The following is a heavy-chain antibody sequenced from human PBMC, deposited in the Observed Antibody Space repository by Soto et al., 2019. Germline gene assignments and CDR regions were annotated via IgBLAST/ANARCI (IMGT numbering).Heavy chain of an antibody. J-gene: IGHJ3*02. CDR1: AFTSSDYY. CDR2: ISSSSSYT. V-gene: IGHV3-11*06. D-gene: IGHD3-3*01. Sequence: PGGSLRLSCAASAFTSSDYYMSWIRQAPGKGLEWVSYISSSSSYTNYADSVKGRFTISRDNAKNSLYLQMNSLRAEDTAVYYCARDPSYYDFWSGYSSDDAFDIWGQGTMVTVSS. CDR3: ARDPSYYDFWSGYSSDDAFDI.